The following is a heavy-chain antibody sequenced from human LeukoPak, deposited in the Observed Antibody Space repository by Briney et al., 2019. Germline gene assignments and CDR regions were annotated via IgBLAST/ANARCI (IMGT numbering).Heavy chain of an antibody. Sequence: GGSLRLSCAASGFTFSDYYMSWIRQAPGKGLEWVSYISSSGSTIYYADSVKGRFTISRDNSKNTLYLQMNSLRAEDTAVYYCARARRLIAAADYWGQGTLVTVSS. D-gene: IGHD6-13*01. CDR2: ISSSGSTI. CDR3: ARARRLIAAADY. V-gene: IGHV3-11*04. J-gene: IGHJ4*02. CDR1: GFTFSDYY.